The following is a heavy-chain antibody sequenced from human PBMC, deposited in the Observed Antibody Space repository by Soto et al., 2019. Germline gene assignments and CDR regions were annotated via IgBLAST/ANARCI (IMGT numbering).Heavy chain of an antibody. Sequence: SETLSLTCTVSGGSIISYYWSWIRQPPGKGLEWIGYIYHSGSTNYNPSLKSRVNISVDTSKNQFSLKLRSVTAADTAVYYCARVDHIAGYHFDSWGRGTLVTVSS. D-gene: IGHD1-1*01. J-gene: IGHJ4*01. CDR1: GGSIISYY. V-gene: IGHV4-59*01. CDR2: IYHSGST. CDR3: ARVDHIAGYHFDS.